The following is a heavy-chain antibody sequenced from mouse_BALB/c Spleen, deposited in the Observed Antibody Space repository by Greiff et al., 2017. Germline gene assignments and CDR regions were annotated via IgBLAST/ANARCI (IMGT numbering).Heavy chain of an antibody. CDR3: ARDGGDGYYISYAMDY. D-gene: IGHD2-3*01. V-gene: IGHV2-9*02. CDR2: IWAGGST. Sequence: VQLQESGPGLVAPSQSLSITCTVSGFSLTSYGVHWVRQPPGKGLEWLGVIWAGGSTNYNSALMSRLSISKDNSKSQVFLKMNSLQTDDTAMYYCARDGGDGYYISYAMDYWGQGTSVTVSS. CDR1: GFSLTSYG. J-gene: IGHJ4*01.